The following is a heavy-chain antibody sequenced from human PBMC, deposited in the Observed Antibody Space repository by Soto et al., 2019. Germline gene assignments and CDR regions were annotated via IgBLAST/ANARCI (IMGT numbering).Heavy chain of an antibody. D-gene: IGHD4-17*01. J-gene: IGHJ6*02. V-gene: IGHV3-30*18. Sequence: QVQLVESGGGEVQPGRSLTISCVASGFTFSTYGMHWVRQTPGKGLEWVAVISYDGTNKFYPDSVKGRFTISRDNFKNTLTLQMNSLRADDTAVYSCAKDLQSYGDYDYYCYGMDVWGLGTRVTVSS. CDR1: GFTFSTYG. CDR3: AKDLQSYGDYDYYCYGMDV. CDR2: ISYDGTNK.